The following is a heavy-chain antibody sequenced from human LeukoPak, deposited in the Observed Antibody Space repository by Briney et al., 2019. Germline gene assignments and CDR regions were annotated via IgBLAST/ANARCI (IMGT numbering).Heavy chain of an antibody. V-gene: IGHV3-53*04. CDR2: IYSGGST. Sequence: GGSLRLSCAASGFTVRSDYMSLVRQAPGKGLGWVSVIYSGGSTYYADSVKGRFTISRHNSKNTLYLQMNSLRAEDTAVYYCARGQVRGVIGYWGQGTLVTVSS. CDR1: GFTVRSDY. J-gene: IGHJ4*02. CDR3: ARGQVRGVIGY. D-gene: IGHD3-10*01.